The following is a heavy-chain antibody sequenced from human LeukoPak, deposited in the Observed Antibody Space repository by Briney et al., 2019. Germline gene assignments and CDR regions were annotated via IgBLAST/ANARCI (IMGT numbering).Heavy chain of an antibody. Sequence: SETLSLTCTVSGGSISSGDYYWSWIRQPPGKGLEWIGYIYHSGSTHFNPSLKSRVTISVDTSKNQFSLKLSSVTAADTAVYFCARGPDSSDYYYFDYWGQGTLVTVSS. CDR1: GGSISSGDYY. V-gene: IGHV4-30-4*01. D-gene: IGHD3-22*01. J-gene: IGHJ4*02. CDR3: ARGPDSSDYYYFDY. CDR2: IYHSGST.